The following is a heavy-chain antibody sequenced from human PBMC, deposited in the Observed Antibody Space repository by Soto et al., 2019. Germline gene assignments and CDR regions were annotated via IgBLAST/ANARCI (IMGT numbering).Heavy chain of an antibody. J-gene: IGHJ4*02. CDR3: TENGFYALDY. CDR1: GASISNDNW. V-gene: IGHV4-4*02. Sequence: PSETLSLTCAVSGASISNDNWWGWVRQTPGEGLEWIGEIHHTGRINYNPSLRSRVTISVDKSRNQFSLALRSLTAADTAVYYCTENGFYALDYSGQGTHVTVYS. D-gene: IGHD1-1*01. CDR2: IHHTGRI.